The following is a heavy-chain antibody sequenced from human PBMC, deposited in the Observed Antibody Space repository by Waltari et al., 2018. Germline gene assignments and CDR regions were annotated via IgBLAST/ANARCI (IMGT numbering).Heavy chain of an antibody. D-gene: IGHD2-2*01. Sequence: EVQLVESGGGLIQPGGSLRLSCAASGFTVSSNYMSWVRQAPGKGLEWVSVIESGGSRYYADSVKGRFTISRYNSKNTLYLQMNSLRAEDTAVYYCARDRGVVVPAAGALVRYGMDVWGQGTTVTVSS. CDR3: ARDRGVVVPAAGALVRYGMDV. J-gene: IGHJ6*02. V-gene: IGHV3-53*01. CDR1: GFTVSSNY. CDR2: IESGGSR.